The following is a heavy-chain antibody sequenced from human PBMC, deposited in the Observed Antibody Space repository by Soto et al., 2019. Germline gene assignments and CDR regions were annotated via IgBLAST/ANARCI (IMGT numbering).Heavy chain of an antibody. CDR1: GFTFSSYG. D-gene: IGHD2-15*01. J-gene: IGHJ4*02. CDR3: ARAEYCSGGSCSYYFDY. CDR2: IWYDGSNK. V-gene: IGHV3-33*01. Sequence: GGSLRLSCAASGFTFSSYGMHWVRQAPGKGLEWVAVIWYDGSNKYYADSVKGRFTISRDNSKNTLYLQMNSLRAEDTAVYYCARAEYCSGGSCSYYFDYWGQGTLVTVSS.